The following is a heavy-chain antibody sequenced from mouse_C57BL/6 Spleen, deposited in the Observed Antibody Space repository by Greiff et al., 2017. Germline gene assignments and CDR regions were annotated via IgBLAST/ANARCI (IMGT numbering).Heavy chain of an antibody. J-gene: IGHJ1*03. D-gene: IGHD1-1*01. V-gene: IGHV1-20*01. CDR2: INPYNGDT. CDR3: ARPNSYYYGSSCWYFDV. CDR1: GYSFTGYF. Sequence: VQLQQSGPELVKPGDSVKISCKASGYSFTGYFMNWVMQSHGKSLEWIGRINPYNGDTFSNQKFKGKATLTVDKSSSTAHMELRSLTSEDSAVYYCARPNSYYYGSSCWYFDVWGTGTTVTVSS.